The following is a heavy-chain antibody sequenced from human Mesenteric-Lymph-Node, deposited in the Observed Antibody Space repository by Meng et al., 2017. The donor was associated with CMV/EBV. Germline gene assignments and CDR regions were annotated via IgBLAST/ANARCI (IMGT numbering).Heavy chain of an antibody. CDR3: ASGITAAGPDY. D-gene: IGHD6-13*01. J-gene: IGHJ4*02. V-gene: IGHV3-7*01. Sequence: GESLKISCAASGFTFSNYWMTWVRQAPGKGLEWVANIKEDGSEKYYVDSVKGRFTISRDNAKNSLYLQMNSLRAEDTAVYYCASGITAAGPDYWGQGTLVTVSS. CDR1: GFTFSNYW. CDR2: IKEDGSEK.